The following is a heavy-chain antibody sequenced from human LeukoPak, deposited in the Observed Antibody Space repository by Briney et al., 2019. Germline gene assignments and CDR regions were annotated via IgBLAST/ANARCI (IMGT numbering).Heavy chain of an antibody. V-gene: IGHV4-4*07. CDR3: ARVSVTPNWFDP. D-gene: IGHD4-11*01. J-gene: IGHJ5*02. CDR2: IYTSGST. Sequence: PSETLSLTCTVSGGSISSHYWSWIRHPAGKGLEWIGRIYTSGSTNYNPSLKSRVTMSVDTSKNQFSLKLSSVTAADTAVYYCARVSVTPNWFDPWGQGTLVTVSS. CDR1: GGSISSHY.